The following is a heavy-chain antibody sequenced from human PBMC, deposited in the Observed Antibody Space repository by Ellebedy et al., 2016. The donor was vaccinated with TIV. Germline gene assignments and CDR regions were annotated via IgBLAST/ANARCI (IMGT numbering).Heavy chain of an antibody. D-gene: IGHD1-26*01. CDR3: ARHSDEWELSV. CDR2: FFYTGSST. Sequence: GSLRLSXTVSGGSISSGGYHWVWLRQPPGKGLAWIGIFFYTGSSTNYNPSLKSRVYMSIDMSKNQFSLRLSSVTASDTAVFYCARHSDEWELSVWGQGTLVTVSP. CDR1: GGSISSGGYH. V-gene: IGHV4-39*01. J-gene: IGHJ4*02.